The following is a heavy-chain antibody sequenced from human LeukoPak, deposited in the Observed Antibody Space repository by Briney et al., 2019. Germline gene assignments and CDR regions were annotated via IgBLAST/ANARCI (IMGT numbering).Heavy chain of an antibody. V-gene: IGHV4-61*02. CDR1: GGSISSGSYY. CDR2: IYTSGST. D-gene: IGHD3-10*01. Sequence: SETLSLTCTVSGGSISSGSYYWSWIRQPAGKGLEWIGRIYTSGSTNYNPSLKSRVTISVDTSKNQFSLKLSSVTAADTAVYYCAKYYYGSGSYSYFDYWGQGTLVTVSS. J-gene: IGHJ4*02. CDR3: AKYYYGSGSYSYFDY.